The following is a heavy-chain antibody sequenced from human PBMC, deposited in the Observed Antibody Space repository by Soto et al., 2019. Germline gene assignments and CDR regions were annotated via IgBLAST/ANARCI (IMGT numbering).Heavy chain of an antibody. V-gene: IGHV3-23*01. J-gene: IGHJ5*02. CDR2: ISGSGGST. CDR3: AKGPRYSSGWPNWFDP. D-gene: IGHD6-19*01. CDR1: GFTFSSYA. Sequence: GSLRLSCAASGFTFSSYAMSWVRQAPGKGLEWVSAISGSGGSTYYADSVKGRFTISRDNSKNTLYLQMNSLRAEGTAVYYCAKGPRYSSGWPNWFDPWGQGPLVTVSS.